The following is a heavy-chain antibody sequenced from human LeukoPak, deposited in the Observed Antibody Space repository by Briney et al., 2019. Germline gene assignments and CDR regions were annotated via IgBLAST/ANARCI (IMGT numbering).Heavy chain of an antibody. V-gene: IGHV3-21*04. CDR3: ATYRQVLLPFES. CDR2: ISGSSSYI. Sequence: GGSLRLSCAASGFTFSSYSINWVRQAPGKGLEWVSSISGSSSYIYYADSVKGRFTISRDNAKNSLHLQMSSLRAEDTAIYYCATYRQVLLPFESWGQGTLVTVSS. J-gene: IGHJ4*02. CDR1: GFTFSSYS. D-gene: IGHD2-8*02.